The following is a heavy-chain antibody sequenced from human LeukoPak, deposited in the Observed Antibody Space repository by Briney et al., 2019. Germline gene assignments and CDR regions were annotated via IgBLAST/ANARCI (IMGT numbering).Heavy chain of an antibody. D-gene: IGHD3-22*01. CDR3: AIDYYDSRTNWFDP. CDR1: GGSISSSSYY. Sequence: SETLSLTCTVSGGSISSSSYYWGWIRQPPGKGLEWIGSIYYSGSTYYNSSLKSRVTISVDTSKNQFSLKLSSVTAADTTVYYCAIDYYDSRTNWFDPWGQGTLVTVSS. J-gene: IGHJ5*02. V-gene: IGHV4-39*07. CDR2: IYYSGST.